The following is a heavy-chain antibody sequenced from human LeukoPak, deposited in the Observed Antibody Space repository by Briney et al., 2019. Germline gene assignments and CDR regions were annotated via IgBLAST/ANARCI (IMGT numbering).Heavy chain of an antibody. V-gene: IGHV3-64D*06. CDR1: GFSFSSYA. CDR2: ISSNGGST. Sequence: GGSLRLSCSASGFSFSSYAMYWVRQAPGKGLKFVSAISSNGGSTYYADSVKGRYTISRDNSKNTLYLQMSSLRDEDTAVYYCASGEWPHNYWGQGTLVTVSS. CDR3: ASGEWPHNY. D-gene: IGHD3-10*01. J-gene: IGHJ4*02.